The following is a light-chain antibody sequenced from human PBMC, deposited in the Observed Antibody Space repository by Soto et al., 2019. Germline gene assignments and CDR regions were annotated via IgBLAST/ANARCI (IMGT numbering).Light chain of an antibody. V-gene: IGLV7-43*01. CDR3: LLYYGDAVV. Sequence: QAVVTQEHSLTVSPGGTVTLTCASSTGTVTRGSYPTWFQQKPGQPPRALIYSTTYKHSWTPARFSGSLLGGKAALTLSPVQPEDEAEYYCLLYYGDAVVFGGGTKLTVL. J-gene: IGLJ2*01. CDR2: STT. CDR1: TGTVTRGSY.